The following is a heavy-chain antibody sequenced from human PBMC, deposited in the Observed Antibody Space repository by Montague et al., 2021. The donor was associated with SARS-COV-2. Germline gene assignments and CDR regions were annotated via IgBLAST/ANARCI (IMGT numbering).Heavy chain of an antibody. CDR2: IYSGGST. Sequence: SLRLSCVASGFTFSSNYMSWVRQAPGKGLEWVSVIYSGGSTYYADSAXGRCTISRDNSKNTLYLQLNSLRAEDTAVYYCARDQGRYGSGSYYGPHYYYYGMDVWGQGTTVTVSS. CDR1: GFTFSSNY. CDR3: ARDQGRYGSGSYYGPHYYYYGMDV. J-gene: IGHJ6*02. V-gene: IGHV3-53*05. D-gene: IGHD3-10*01.